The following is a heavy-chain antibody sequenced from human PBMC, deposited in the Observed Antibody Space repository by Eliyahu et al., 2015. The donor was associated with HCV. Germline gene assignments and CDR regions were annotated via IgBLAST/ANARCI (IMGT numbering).Heavy chain of an antibody. D-gene: IGHD6-6*01. CDR2: IYWDDDK. J-gene: IGHJ5*02. Sequence: QITLKESGPTLVKPTQTLTLTCTFSGFSLSTSGVGVGWIRQPPGKALEWLALIYWDDDKRYSPSLKSRLTITKDTSKNQVVLTMTNMDPVDTATYYCAHRSIAAPPGDWFDPWGQGTLVTVSS. CDR1: GFSLSTSGVG. V-gene: IGHV2-5*02. CDR3: AHRSIAAPPGDWFDP.